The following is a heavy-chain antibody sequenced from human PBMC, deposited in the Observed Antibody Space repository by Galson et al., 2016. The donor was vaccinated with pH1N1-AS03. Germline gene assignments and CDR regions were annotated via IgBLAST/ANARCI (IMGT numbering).Heavy chain of an antibody. CDR3: ARGYGGGHQLWFGLDP. CDR2: IIPMFGTT. Sequence: SVKVSCKASGGTFNSNAISWVRQAPGHGLEWMGGIIPMFGTTHYALKFQGRVTITADEFATTAYMELSSLRSDDTAVYYCARGYGGGHQLWFGLDPWGQGTLVTVSS. J-gene: IGHJ5*02. V-gene: IGHV1-69*13. D-gene: IGHD3-10*01. CDR1: GGTFNSNA.